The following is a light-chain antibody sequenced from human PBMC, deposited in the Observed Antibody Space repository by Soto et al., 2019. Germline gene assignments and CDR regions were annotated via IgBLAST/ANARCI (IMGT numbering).Light chain of an antibody. CDR2: GAS. J-gene: IGKJ1*01. Sequence: EIKMTQAPATLSLAPGGRVTLSCRASESVSTNLAWYQQKAGQAPRLLIYGASTRATGIPDRFSGSGSGTEFTLSISSLQSEDFAVYYCQQYYNWPRTFGQGTKVDIK. CDR3: QQYYNWPRT. CDR1: ESVSTN. V-gene: IGKV3-15*01.